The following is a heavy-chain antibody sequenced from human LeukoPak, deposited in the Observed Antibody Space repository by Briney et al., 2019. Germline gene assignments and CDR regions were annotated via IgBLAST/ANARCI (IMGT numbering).Heavy chain of an antibody. D-gene: IGHD5-18*01. CDR1: VFTYSSYW. Sequence: GGSVRLSCVACVFTYSSYWMHWVRQPPAKGLVWVSRIESDGSNTFCADSVKGRFTISRHTAKNMVYLQMNSLRVEDTAVYYCGSDTVLGYWGQGTLVTVSS. J-gene: IGHJ4*02. V-gene: IGHV3-74*01. CDR3: GSDTVLGY. CDR2: IESDGSNT.